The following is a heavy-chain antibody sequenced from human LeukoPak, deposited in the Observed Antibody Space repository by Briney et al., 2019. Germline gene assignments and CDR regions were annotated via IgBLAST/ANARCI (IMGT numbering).Heavy chain of an antibody. V-gene: IGHV5-51*01. CDR2: IYPGDSDT. CDR1: GYSFTSYW. D-gene: IGHD2-21*02. J-gene: IGHJ3*02. Sequence: GESLKISCKGSGYSFTSYWIGWVRQMPGKGLEWMGIIYPGDSDTRYSPSFQGQVTISADKSISTAYLQWSSLKASDTAMYYCARHPTPTYCGGDCYHAFDIWGQGTTVTVSS. CDR3: ARHPTPTYCGGDCYHAFDI.